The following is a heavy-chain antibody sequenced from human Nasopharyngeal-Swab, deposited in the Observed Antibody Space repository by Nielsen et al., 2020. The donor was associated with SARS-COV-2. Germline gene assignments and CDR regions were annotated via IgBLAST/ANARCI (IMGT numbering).Heavy chain of an antibody. J-gene: IGHJ6*02. V-gene: IGHV4-59*01. CDR2: IYYSGST. Sequence: WIRQPPGKGLEWIGYIYYSGSTNYNPSLKSRVTISVDTSKNQFSLKLSSVTAADTAVYYCARVEGGFYRPYYYGMDVWGRGTTVTVSS. D-gene: IGHD3-16*01. CDR3: ARVEGGFYRPYYYGMDV.